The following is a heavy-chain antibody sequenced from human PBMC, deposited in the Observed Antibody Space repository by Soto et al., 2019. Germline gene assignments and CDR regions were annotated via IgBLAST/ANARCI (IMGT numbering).Heavy chain of an antibody. V-gene: IGHV1-3*01. CDR2: INGGNGNT. CDR3: ARDNGSGSYYPFDY. Sequence: QVQLVQSGAEVKKTGASVKVSCKASGYTFITYAIHWVRQAPGQRLEWMGRINGGNGNTKYSQKFQGRVTITRDTSASTAYMELSSLRSEDTAVYYCARDNGSGSYYPFDYWGQGTLVTVSS. D-gene: IGHD3-10*01. J-gene: IGHJ4*02. CDR1: GYTFITYA.